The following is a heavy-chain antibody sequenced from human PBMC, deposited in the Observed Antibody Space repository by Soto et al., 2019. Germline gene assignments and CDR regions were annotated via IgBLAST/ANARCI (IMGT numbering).Heavy chain of an antibody. Sequence: GGSLRLSCAASGFTFSSYWMHWVRQTPEKGLVWVSHIDSHGSYTTYADSVQGRFIISRDNSKNTLSLQMNSLRAEDTAIYYCAKGRNYDILTAYHAFDYWGQGTLVTVSS. CDR2: IDSHGSYT. D-gene: IGHD3-9*01. CDR1: GFTFSSYW. V-gene: IGHV3-74*01. CDR3: AKGRNYDILTAYHAFDY. J-gene: IGHJ4*02.